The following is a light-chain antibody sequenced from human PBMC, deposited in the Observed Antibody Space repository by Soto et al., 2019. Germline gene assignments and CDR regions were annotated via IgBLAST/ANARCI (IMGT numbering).Light chain of an antibody. CDR1: QGVSSF. J-gene: IGKJ5*01. Sequence: DIQLTQSPSFLSASVGDRVTITCRASQGVSSFLAWYQQKPGKAPELLIYGASTLQSGVPSRFSDSGSGTEFTLTISSLQPEDLATYYCQQLNDYPITFGQGTRLEIK. CDR2: GAS. CDR3: QQLNDYPIT. V-gene: IGKV1-9*01.